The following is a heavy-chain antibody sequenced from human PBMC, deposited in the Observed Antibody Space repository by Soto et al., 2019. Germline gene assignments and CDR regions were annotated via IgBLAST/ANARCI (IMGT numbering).Heavy chain of an antibody. CDR1: GGTFSSYA. CDR2: IIPIFGTA. J-gene: IGHJ4*02. CDR3: ARTNDYDFWSGYTF. V-gene: IGHV1-69*13. D-gene: IGHD3-3*01. Sequence: VASVKVSCKASGGTFSSYAISWVRQAPGQGLEWMGGIIPIFGTANYAQKFQGRVTITADESTSTAYMELSSLRSEDTAVYYCARTNDYDFWSGYTFWGQGTLVTVSS.